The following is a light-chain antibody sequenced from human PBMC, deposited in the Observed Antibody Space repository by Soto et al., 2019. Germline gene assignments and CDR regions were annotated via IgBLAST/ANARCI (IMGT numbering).Light chain of an antibody. Sequence: EIVLTQSPGTLSLSAGERATLSCRASQTVSSSYVAWYQQKPGQAPRLLMYGTSTRATGIPDRFSGSGSGTDFSLTISRLEPEDFAVYYCHQYGGSPTWTVGQGTKVENK. CDR1: QTVSSSY. V-gene: IGKV3-20*01. CDR2: GTS. J-gene: IGKJ1*01. CDR3: HQYGGSPTWT.